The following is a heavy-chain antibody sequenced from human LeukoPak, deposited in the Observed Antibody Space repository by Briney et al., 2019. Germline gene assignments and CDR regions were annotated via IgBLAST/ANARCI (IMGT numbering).Heavy chain of an antibody. CDR3: ARGVEPLAANTLAY. J-gene: IGHJ4*02. Sequence: GGSLRLSCAASGFTVITNDMTWIRQAPGKVLEWVSVLYSDGNTKYADSVQGRFTISRDNTKNTLYLEMNSLSPDDTAVYYCARGVEPLAANTLAYWGQGTLVTVSS. CDR2: LYSDGNT. V-gene: IGHV3-53*01. CDR1: GFTVITND. D-gene: IGHD1-14*01.